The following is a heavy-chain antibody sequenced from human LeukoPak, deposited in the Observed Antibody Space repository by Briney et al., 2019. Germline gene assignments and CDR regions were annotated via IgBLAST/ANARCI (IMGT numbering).Heavy chain of an antibody. V-gene: IGHV3-48*03. Sequence: PGGSLRLSCAASGFTFSSYEMNWVRQAPGEGLEWVSYISSSGSYLKYADSVKGRFTISRDNAKNSLYLQMDSLRAEDTAVYYCTTDHVGATVEFDSWGQGTLVTVSS. CDR2: ISSSGSYL. D-gene: IGHD1-26*01. CDR1: GFTFSSYE. CDR3: TTDHVGATVEFDS. J-gene: IGHJ4*02.